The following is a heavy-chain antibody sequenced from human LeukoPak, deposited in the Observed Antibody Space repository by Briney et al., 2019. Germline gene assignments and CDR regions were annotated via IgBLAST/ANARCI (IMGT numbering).Heavy chain of an antibody. J-gene: IGHJ4*02. Sequence: GGSLRLSCATPGFTFSSYAMSWVRQAPGKGLGWVSAISGSGGSTYYADSVKGRFTIPRDNSKNTLYLQMNSLRAEDTAVYYCAKGDSSSWYDYGFRFDYWGQGTLVTVSS. V-gene: IGHV3-23*01. CDR3: AKGDSSSWYDYGFRFDY. D-gene: IGHD6-13*01. CDR1: GFTFSSYA. CDR2: ISGSGGST.